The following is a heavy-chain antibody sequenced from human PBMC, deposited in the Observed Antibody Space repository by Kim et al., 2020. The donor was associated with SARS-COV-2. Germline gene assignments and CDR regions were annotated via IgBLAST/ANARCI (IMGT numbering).Heavy chain of an antibody. CDR2: ISWNSGSI. CDR3: AKDIPIYDGSGFHYFDY. Sequence: GGSLRLSCAASGFTFDDFGMHWVRQPPGKGLEWVSGISWNSGSIDYSDSVKGRFTISRDNAKNSLYLQMNSLRTEDTALYYCAKDIPIYDGSGFHYFDYWGQGTQVTVSS. J-gene: IGHJ4*02. V-gene: IGHV3-9*01. D-gene: IGHD3-22*01. CDR1: GFTFDDFG.